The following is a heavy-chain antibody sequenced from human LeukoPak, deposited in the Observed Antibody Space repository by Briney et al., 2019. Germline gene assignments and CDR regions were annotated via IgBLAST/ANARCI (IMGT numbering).Heavy chain of an antibody. V-gene: IGHV3-23*01. CDR3: AKAQIYDSSGYYPDY. CDR1: GFTFSSYA. Sequence: GGSLRLSCAASGFTFSSYAMSWVRQAPGKGLEWVTAISGSGGSTYYADSVKGRFTISRDNSKNTLYLQMNSLRAEDTAVYYCAKAQIYDSSGYYPDYWGQGTLVTVSS. J-gene: IGHJ4*02. CDR2: ISGSGGST. D-gene: IGHD3-22*01.